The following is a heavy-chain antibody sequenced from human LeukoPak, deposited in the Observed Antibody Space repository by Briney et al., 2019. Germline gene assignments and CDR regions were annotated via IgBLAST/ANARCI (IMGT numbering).Heavy chain of an antibody. D-gene: IGHD3-10*01. V-gene: IGHV4-34*01. CDR1: GGSFSGYY. CDR3: ARGRGIRSTRDWFDP. Sequence: SETLSLTCAVYGGSFSGYYWSWIRQPPGKGLEWIGEINHSGSTNYNPSLKSRVTISVDTSKNQFSLKLSSVTAADTAVYYCARGRGIRSTRDWFDPWGQGTLVTVSS. J-gene: IGHJ5*02. CDR2: INHSGST.